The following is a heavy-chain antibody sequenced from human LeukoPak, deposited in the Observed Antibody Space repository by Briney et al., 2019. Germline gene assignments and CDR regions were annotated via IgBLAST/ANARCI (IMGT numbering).Heavy chain of an antibody. V-gene: IGHV4-30-2*01. Sequence: SETLSLTCTVSGGSISSGGYYWGWIRQPPGKGLEWIGYIYRSGSTYYNPSLKSRVTISVDRSKNQFSLKLSSVTAAVKTVYYCARDGDHLWVVVGAAGPDWGQGTLVTVSS. CDR3: ARDGDHLWVVVGAAGPD. D-gene: IGHD2-2*01. CDR2: IYRSGST. CDR1: GGSISSGGYY. J-gene: IGHJ4*02.